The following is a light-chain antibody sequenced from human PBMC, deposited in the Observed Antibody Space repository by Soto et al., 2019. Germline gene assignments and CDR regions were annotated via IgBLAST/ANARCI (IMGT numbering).Light chain of an antibody. CDR2: KAS. J-gene: IGKJ1*01. Sequence: DIQMTQSPSTLSASVGDRVIITCRASQSIGSWLAWYQQRPGKAPNLLIYKASSLESGVPSRFSGSGSGTEFTLTISSLQADDFATYYCQHYNTFPVAFGQGTKVEIK. V-gene: IGKV1-5*03. CDR1: QSIGSW. CDR3: QHYNTFPVA.